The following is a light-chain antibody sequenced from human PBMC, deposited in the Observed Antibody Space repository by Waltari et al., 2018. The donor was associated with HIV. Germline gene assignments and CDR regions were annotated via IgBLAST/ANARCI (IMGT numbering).Light chain of an antibody. CDR2: DDT. J-gene: IGLJ2*01. CDR1: NIGDKS. Sequence: SYVLTQPPSVSVAPGQTASITCGGNNIGDKSVHWYQKNPGQAPVLVVYDDTDRPSGITDRFSGSNSGNTATLIISRVEAGDEADYYCQVWDSSNEHPVFGGGTKLSVL. V-gene: IGLV3-21*02. CDR3: QVWDSSNEHPV.